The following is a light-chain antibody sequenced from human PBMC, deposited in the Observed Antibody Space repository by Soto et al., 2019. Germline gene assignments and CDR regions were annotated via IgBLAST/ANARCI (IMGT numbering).Light chain of an antibody. Sequence: EIVLTQSPGTLSLSPGERATLSCRASQSVGSNYLAWYQQKPGQAPRLLIYGASNRATGIPDRFSGSGSGTDFTLTISRLEPEDFAVYYCQQYGSSPITFGQGTRLEIK. CDR3: QQYGSSPIT. CDR2: GAS. J-gene: IGKJ5*01. CDR1: QSVGSNY. V-gene: IGKV3-20*01.